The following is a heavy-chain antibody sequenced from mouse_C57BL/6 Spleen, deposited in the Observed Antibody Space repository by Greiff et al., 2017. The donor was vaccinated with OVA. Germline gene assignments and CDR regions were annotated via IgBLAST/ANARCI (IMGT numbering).Heavy chain of an antibody. Sequence: EVKLMESGGDLVKPGGSLKLSCAASGFTFSSYGMSWVRQTPDKRLEWVATISSGGSYTYYPDSVKGRFTISRDNAKNTLYLQMSSLKSEDTAMDYCARQDGISQAWFAYWGQGTLVTVSA. CDR2: ISSGGSYT. V-gene: IGHV5-6*01. J-gene: IGHJ3*01. CDR1: GFTFSSYG. D-gene: IGHD1-1*01. CDR3: ARQDGISQAWFAY.